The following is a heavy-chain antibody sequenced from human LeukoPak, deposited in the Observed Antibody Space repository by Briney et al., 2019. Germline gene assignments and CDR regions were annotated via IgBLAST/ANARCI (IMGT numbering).Heavy chain of an antibody. CDR3: ARHRPRYCSSTSCYTGQGYYYYYYGIDV. V-gene: IGHV5-51*01. CDR2: IYPGDSDT. CDR1: GYSFTSYW. Sequence: GESLKTSCKGSGYSFTSYWIGWVRQMPGKGLEWMGIIYPGDSDTRYSPSFQGQVTISADKSISTAYLQWSSLKASDTAMYYCARHRPRYCSSTSCYTGQGYYYYYYGIDVWGQGTTVTVSS. J-gene: IGHJ6*02. D-gene: IGHD2-2*02.